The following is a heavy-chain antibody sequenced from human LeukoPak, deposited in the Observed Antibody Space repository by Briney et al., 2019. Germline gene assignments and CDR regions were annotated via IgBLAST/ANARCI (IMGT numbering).Heavy chain of an antibody. CDR2: INPNSGGT. J-gene: IGHJ5*02. D-gene: IGHD3-3*01. V-gene: IGHV1-2*02. CDR3: GRAPYYDFWSGQNWFDP. Sequence: ASVKVPCKASGYTFTGYYMHWVRQAPGQGLEWMGWINPNSGGTNYAQKFQGRVTMTRDTSISTAYMELSRLRSDVTAVYYCGRAPYYDFWSGQNWFDPWGQGTLVTVSS. CDR1: GYTFTGYY.